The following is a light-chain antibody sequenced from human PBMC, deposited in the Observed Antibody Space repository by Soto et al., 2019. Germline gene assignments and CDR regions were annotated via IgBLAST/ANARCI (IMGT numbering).Light chain of an antibody. CDR2: GAS. V-gene: IGKV3-20*01. CDR1: QSVTNNY. Sequence: EIGLTQSPGTLSLSPGERATLSCRASQSVTNNYLAWYQQNPGQAPRLLIYGASSRATGIPDRFSGSGSGTDFTLTISRLEPEDFAVYYCQKYGSSPWTFGQGTKVEIK. J-gene: IGKJ1*01. CDR3: QKYGSSPWT.